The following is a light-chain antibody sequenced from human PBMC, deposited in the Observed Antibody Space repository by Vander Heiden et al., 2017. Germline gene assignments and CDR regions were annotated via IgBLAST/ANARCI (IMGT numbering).Light chain of an antibody. CDR2: CAS. CDR1: QTVLDSSNNKNS. CDR3: QQYNSIPYT. Sequence: DIVMPQSPDSLAVSLGQSATINCNSSQTVLDSSNNKNSLAWFHQKPGQPPKLLIYCASSRDSGVPDRFSGSGSGTDFTLTINSLQAEDVAVYYCQQYNSIPYTFGHGTKLEIK. J-gene: IGKJ2*01. V-gene: IGKV4-1*01.